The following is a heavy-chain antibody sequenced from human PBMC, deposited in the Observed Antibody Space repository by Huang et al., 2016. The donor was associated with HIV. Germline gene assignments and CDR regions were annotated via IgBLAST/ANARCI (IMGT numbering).Heavy chain of an antibody. D-gene: IGHD2-21*02. CDR2: LNHRGLS. CDR1: GGSLSDHY. J-gene: IGHJ4*02. Sequence: QVQLQQWGAGLLKPSGALSLKCAVYGGSLSDHYWTGIRLSPGKRLEWIGELNHRGLSTYHPSLRSRVTMSVDMSKNQFSLNLTSLTAADTAVYYCARPRMTATSSDSTWSFFDSWGQGTLVIVSS. CDR3: ARPRMTATSSDSTWSFFDS. V-gene: IGHV4-34*02.